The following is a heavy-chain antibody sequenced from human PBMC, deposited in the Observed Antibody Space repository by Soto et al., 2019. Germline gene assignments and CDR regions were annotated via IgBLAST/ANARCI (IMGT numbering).Heavy chain of an antibody. V-gene: IGHV3-30*18. CDR2: IANDGRDK. Sequence: PGGSLRLSCVASGFTFSNYGMHWVRQAPGKGLEWVAVIANDGRDKHYADSEKGRFTNTRDNSKNTLYLQMNSMRPEDTAVYYCSKDRARAAADYYFDYWGQGT. J-gene: IGHJ4*02. CDR1: GFTFSNYG. CDR3: SKDRARAAADYYFDY. D-gene: IGHD6-13*01.